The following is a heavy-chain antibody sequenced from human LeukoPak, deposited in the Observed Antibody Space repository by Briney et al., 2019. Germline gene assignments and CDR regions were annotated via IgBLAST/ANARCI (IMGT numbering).Heavy chain of an antibody. CDR1: GFTLSNYA. J-gene: IGHJ5*02. CDR3: AKDFHASGTERPLWFDH. D-gene: IGHD2/OR15-2a*01. V-gene: IGHV3-23*01. CDR2: ISGADGTT. Sequence: GGSLRLSCAASGFTLSNYAMSWVREAPGKGLEGVSCISGADGTTYYADSVRGRFTISRDYSKNTLYLQMDSLRDEDTALYYCAKDFHASGTERPLWFDHWGQGTLVTVSS.